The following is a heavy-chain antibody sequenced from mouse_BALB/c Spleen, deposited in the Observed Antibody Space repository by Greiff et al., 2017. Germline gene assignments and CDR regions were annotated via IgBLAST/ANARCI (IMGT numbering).Heavy chain of an antibody. CDR2: IYPYNGGT. D-gene: IGHD2-4*01. Sequence: VQLQQSGPELVKPGASVKISCKASGYTFTDYNMHWVKQSHGKSLEWIGYIYPYNGGTGYNQKFKSKATLTVDNSSSTAYMELRSLTSEDSAVYYCARRGYDYPYYFDYWGQGTTLTVSS. CDR1: GYTFTDYN. CDR3: ARRGYDYPYYFDY. V-gene: IGHV1S29*02. J-gene: IGHJ2*01.